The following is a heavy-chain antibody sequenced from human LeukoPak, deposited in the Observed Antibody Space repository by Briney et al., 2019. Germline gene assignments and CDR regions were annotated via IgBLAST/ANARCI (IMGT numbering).Heavy chain of an antibody. CDR3: ARLVGAWGAFDI. D-gene: IGHD1-26*01. CDR2: ISSSSSYI. V-gene: IGHV3-21*01. CDR1: GFTFSSYS. Sequence: GGSLRLSCAASGFTFSSYSMNWVRQAPGKGLEWVSSISSSSSYIYYADSVKGRFTISRDNAKNSLYLQTNSLRAEDTAVYYCARLVGAWGAFDIWGQGTMVTVSS. J-gene: IGHJ3*02.